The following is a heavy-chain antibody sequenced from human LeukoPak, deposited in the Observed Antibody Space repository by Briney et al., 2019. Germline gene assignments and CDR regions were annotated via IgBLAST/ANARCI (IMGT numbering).Heavy chain of an antibody. J-gene: IGHJ2*01. CDR2: ISGSGGST. CDR1: GFTFSSYA. D-gene: IGHD2-21*02. Sequence: GGSLRLSCAASGFTFSSYAMSWVRQAPGKGLERVSAISGSGGSTYYADSVKGRFTISRDNSKNTLYLQMNSLRAEDTAVYYCAKDHSPYCGGDCYPHWYFDLWGRGTLVTVSS. V-gene: IGHV3-23*01. CDR3: AKDHSPYCGGDCYPHWYFDL.